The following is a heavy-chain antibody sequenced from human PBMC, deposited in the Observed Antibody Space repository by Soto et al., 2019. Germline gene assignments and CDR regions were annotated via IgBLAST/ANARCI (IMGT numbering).Heavy chain of an antibody. CDR1: GESISSGGYY. J-gene: IGHJ4*02. CDR3: ARASSSSSAADY. Sequence: QVQLQESGPGLVKPSQTLSLTCNVSGESISSGGYYWSWIRHHPGKGLEWIGYIYDSESAYYNPSLKSRVTISIDTSKNHFAMRLSSVTGADTAVYYCARASSSSSAADYWGQGTLVTVSS. V-gene: IGHV4-31*03. D-gene: IGHD6-6*01. CDR2: IYDSESA.